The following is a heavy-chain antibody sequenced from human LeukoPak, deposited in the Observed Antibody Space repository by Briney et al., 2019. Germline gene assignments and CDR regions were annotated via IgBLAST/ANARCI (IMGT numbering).Heavy chain of an antibody. CDR1: GYTFTSYD. Sequence: ASVKVSCKASGYTFTSYDINRVGQAAGQRLQGMGSINPNSGGTNYAQKFQGRLTMTRDTSISTHYMELSRVRSDDAAVYYCARWGITLFGVVIEDAFDIWVQGRMVSVCS. J-gene: IGHJ3*02. CDR2: INPNSGGT. D-gene: IGHD3-3*01. V-gene: IGHV1-2*02. CDR3: ARWGITLFGVVIEDAFDI.